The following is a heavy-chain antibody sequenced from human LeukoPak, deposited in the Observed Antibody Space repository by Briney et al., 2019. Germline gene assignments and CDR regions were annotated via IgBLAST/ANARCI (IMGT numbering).Heavy chain of an antibody. V-gene: IGHV4-59*01. CDR3: ARGRGDSKGTSFDF. CDR2: IYHTGSA. Sequence: PSETLSLTCIVSGGSMNNYYWSWIRQSPGKGLEWVGYIYHTGSATYKPSLKSRVTLSLDTSKNQFSLRLNSVTAADTAVYYCARGRGDSKGTSFDFWGQGTLVTVSS. J-gene: IGHJ4*02. D-gene: IGHD3-22*01. CDR1: GGSMNNYY.